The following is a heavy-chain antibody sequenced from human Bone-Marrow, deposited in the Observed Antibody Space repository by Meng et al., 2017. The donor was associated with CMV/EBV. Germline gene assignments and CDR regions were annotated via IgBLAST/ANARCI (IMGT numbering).Heavy chain of an antibody. J-gene: IGHJ3*02. CDR1: GFTFSSYG. CDR3: ARMPDVAPLQLWYNDAFDI. CDR2: IRYDGSNK. V-gene: IGHV3-30*02. D-gene: IGHD5-18*01. Sequence: GGSLRLSCAASGFTFSSYGMHWVRQAPGKGLEWVAFIRYDGSNKYYADSVKGRFTISRDNSKNTLYLQMNSLRAEDTAVYYCARMPDVAPLQLWYNDAFDIWGQGTRVTVSS.